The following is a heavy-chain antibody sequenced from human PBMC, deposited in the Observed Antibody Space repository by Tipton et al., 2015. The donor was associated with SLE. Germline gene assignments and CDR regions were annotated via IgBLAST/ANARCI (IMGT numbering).Heavy chain of an antibody. CDR1: GFTFSSYG. Sequence: LSLTCAASGFTFSSYGMHWVRQAPGKGLEWVAFIRYDGSNKYYADSVKGRFTISRDNSKNTLYLQMNSLRAEDTAVYYCASSLGYAFDIWGQGTMVTVSS. CDR3: ASSLGYAFDI. J-gene: IGHJ3*02. V-gene: IGHV3-30*02. CDR2: IRYDGSNK. D-gene: IGHD5/OR15-5a*01.